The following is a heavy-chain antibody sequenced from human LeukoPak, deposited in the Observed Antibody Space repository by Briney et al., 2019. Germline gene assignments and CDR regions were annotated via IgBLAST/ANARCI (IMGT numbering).Heavy chain of an antibody. D-gene: IGHD2-2*01. J-gene: IGHJ6*02. CDR2: IIPILGIA. CDR3: ARDTVVPAAMGALSYYYYYGMDV. Sequence: GASVKVSCKASGGTFSSYAISWVRQASGQGLEWMGRIIPILGIANYAQKFQGRVTITADKSTSTAYMELSSLRSEDTAVYYCARDTVVPAAMGALSYYYYYGMDVWGQGTTVTVSS. CDR1: GGTFSSYA. V-gene: IGHV1-69*04.